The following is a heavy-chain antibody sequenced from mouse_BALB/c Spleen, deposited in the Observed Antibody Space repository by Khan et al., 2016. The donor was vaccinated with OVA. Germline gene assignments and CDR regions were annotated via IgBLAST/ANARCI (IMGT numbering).Heavy chain of an antibody. CDR3: ANPRSSSAWLTY. CDR1: GYTFTSYW. V-gene: IGHV1-7*01. Sequence: QVQLKESGAELAKPGASVKMSCKASGYTFTSYWMHWVKQRPGQGLEWIGYINPSTGYTEYNEKFKDKATLTADKSSSTAYMQLSSLTSEESAVYYCANPRSSSAWLTYWSQGTLVTVS. J-gene: IGHJ3*01. CDR2: INPSTGYT. D-gene: IGHD1-1*01.